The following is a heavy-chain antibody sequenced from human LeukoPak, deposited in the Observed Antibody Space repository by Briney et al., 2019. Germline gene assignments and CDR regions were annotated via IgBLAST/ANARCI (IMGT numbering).Heavy chain of an antibody. CDR2: IYHSGST. V-gene: IGHV4-38-2*02. D-gene: IGHD5-24*01. CDR1: GYSISSGYY. Sequence: SETLSLTCTVSGYSISSGYYWGWIRQPPGKGLEWIGSIYHSGSTYYNPSLKSRVTISVDTSKNQSSLKLSSVTAADTAVYYCARSRWLQFGGNYFDYWGQGTLATVSS. CDR3: ARSRWLQFGGNYFDY. J-gene: IGHJ4*02.